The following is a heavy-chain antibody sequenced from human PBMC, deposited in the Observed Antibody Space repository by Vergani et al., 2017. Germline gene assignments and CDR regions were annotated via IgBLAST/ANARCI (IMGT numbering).Heavy chain of an antibody. J-gene: IGHJ4*02. V-gene: IGHV4-39*01. CDR3: ARPNSSGWQFDY. Sequence: QVKLQESGPGLVKPSETLSLTCTVSGGSISSSSYYWGWIRQPPGKGLEWIGSIYYSGSTYYNPSLKSRVTISVDTSKNQFSLKLSSVTAADTAVYYCARPNSSGWQFDYWGQGTLVTVSS. CDR2: IYYSGST. CDR1: GGSISSSSYY. D-gene: IGHD6-19*01.